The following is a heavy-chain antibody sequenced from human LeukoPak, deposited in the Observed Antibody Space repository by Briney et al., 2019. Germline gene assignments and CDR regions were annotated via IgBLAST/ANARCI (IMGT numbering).Heavy chain of an antibody. CDR1: GGSFSGYY. V-gene: IGHV4-34*01. J-gene: IGHJ4*02. CDR2: INHSGST. Sequence: SETLSLTCAVYGGSFSGYYWSWIRQPPGKGLEWIGEINHSGSTNYNPSLKSRVTISVDTSKNQFSLELGYVPAADTAVYYGGRAVESSRYYALDSWGQGTLVTVSS. D-gene: IGHD3-22*01. CDR3: GRAVESSRYYALDS.